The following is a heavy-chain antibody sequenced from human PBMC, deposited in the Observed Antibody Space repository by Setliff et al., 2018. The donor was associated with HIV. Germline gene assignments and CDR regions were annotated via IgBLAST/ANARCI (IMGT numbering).Heavy chain of an antibody. J-gene: IGHJ1*01. CDR3: TTAHHYDSSLLYFQH. Sequence: PGGSLRLSCAGSGFTFNNAWLNWVRQSPKKGLEWVGRIKSKSNGGTTDYAAPVKGRFSISRDDSKNMVHLQMKSLKTEDTAVYYCTTAHHYDSSLLYFQHWGQGSLVTVSS. CDR1: GFTFNNAW. CDR2: IKSKSNGGTT. D-gene: IGHD3-22*01. V-gene: IGHV3-15*01.